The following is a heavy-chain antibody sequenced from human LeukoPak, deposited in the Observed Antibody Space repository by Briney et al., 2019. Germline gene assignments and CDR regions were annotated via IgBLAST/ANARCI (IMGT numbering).Heavy chain of an antibody. CDR1: GYSFTTYW. V-gene: IGHV5-51*01. Sequence: GESLKISCKGSGYSFTTYWIAWVRQMPGKGLEWMGIIYPRDSNIRYSPPFQGQVTISADKSISTAYLQWNSLKAADTAVYYCARPPQGPYVDTAKHYFDYWGQGTLVTVSS. CDR3: ARPPQGPYVDTAKHYFDY. CDR2: IYPRDSNI. J-gene: IGHJ4*02. D-gene: IGHD5-18*01.